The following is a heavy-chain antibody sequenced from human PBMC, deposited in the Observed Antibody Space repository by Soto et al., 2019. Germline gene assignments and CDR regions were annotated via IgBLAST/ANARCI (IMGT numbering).Heavy chain of an antibody. J-gene: IGHJ6*02. CDR3: ARLGAPVDRYYGLDF. D-gene: IGHD3-16*01. V-gene: IGHV3-7*01. CDR1: GFPLSGYW. Sequence: EVQLVESGGGLVQPGASLRLSCVVSGFPLSGYWMSWVRQAPGKGLEWVANIKQDESEKYYVDSVRGRFTISRDNAKSSLFLQKNSLGDEDTAVYYWARLGAPVDRYYGLDFWGQGTTVTVSS. CDR2: IKQDESEK.